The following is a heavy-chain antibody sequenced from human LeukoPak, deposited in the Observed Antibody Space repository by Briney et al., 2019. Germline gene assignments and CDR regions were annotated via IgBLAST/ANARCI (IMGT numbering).Heavy chain of an antibody. CDR1: GFTFSSYA. V-gene: IGHV3-23*01. CDR2: IRDSGSST. Sequence: GGSLRLSCAASGFTFSSYAMSWVRQAPGKGLEWVSTIRDSGSSTHYADSVKGRFTTSRDNSKNTLFLQMNSLRAEDTAIYYCAKYGPQDSGSSHFDYWGQGALVTVSS. CDR3: AKYGPQDSGSSHFDY. D-gene: IGHD1-26*01. J-gene: IGHJ4*02.